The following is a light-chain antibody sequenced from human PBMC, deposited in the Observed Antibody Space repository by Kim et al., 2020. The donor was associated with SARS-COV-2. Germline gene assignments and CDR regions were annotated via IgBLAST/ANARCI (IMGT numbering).Light chain of an antibody. CDR1: QSVSDSY. J-gene: IGKJ1*01. CDR3: QQYGSSPRT. V-gene: IGKV3-20*01. Sequence: SPGERATLSCMASQSVSDSYLAWYQQKPGQAPRLVIYATSNRAIGIPDRFSGSGSGTDFTLTISRLEPEDFAVYYCQQYGSSPRTFGQGTKVDIK. CDR2: ATS.